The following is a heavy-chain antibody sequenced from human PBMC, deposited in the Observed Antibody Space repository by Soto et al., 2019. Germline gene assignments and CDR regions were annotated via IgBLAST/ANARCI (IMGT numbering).Heavy chain of an antibody. CDR1: GGSISSGDYY. V-gene: IGHV4-30-4*01. J-gene: IGHJ6*02. CDR2: IYYSGST. CDR3: ARDWSSVVRGVIHYGMDV. Sequence: GGSISSGDYYWSWIRQPPGKGLEWIGYIYYSGSTYYNPSLKSRVTISVDTSKNQFSLKLSSVTAADTAVYYCARDWSSVVRGVIHYGMDVWGQGTTVTVSS. D-gene: IGHD3-10*01.